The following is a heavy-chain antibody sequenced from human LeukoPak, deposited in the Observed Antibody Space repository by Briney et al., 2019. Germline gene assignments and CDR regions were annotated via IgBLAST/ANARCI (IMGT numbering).Heavy chain of an antibody. V-gene: IGHV1-69*13. Sequence: SVKVSCKASGGTSSSYAISWVRQAPGQGLEWMGGIIPIFGTANYAQKFQGRVTITADESTSTAYMELSSLRSEDTAVYYCARDRPAEDCSSTSCYWDWGQGTLVTVSS. D-gene: IGHD2-2*01. CDR3: ARDRPAEDCSSTSCYWD. CDR2: IIPIFGTA. CDR1: GGTSSSYA. J-gene: IGHJ4*02.